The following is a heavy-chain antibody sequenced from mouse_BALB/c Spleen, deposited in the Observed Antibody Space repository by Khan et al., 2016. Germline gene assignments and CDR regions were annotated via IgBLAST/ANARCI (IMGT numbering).Heavy chain of an antibody. D-gene: IGHD1-2*01. V-gene: IGHV1S132*01. J-gene: IGHJ1*01. Sequence: QVQLKESGAELVKPGASVKLSCKTSGYTFTSYWIQWVKQRPGQGLGWIGEIFPGTGTTYYNEKFKGKATLTIDTSSSTAYMQLSSLTSEDSAVYFWARVTTAPGWYFDVWGAGTTVTVSS. CDR3: ARVTTAPGWYFDV. CDR2: IFPGTGTT. CDR1: GYTFTSYW.